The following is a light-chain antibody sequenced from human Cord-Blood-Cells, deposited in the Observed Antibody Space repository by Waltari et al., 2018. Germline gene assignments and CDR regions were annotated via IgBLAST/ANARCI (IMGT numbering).Light chain of an antibody. V-gene: IGKV3-11*01. CDR1: QSVSSY. J-gene: IGKJ4*01. CDR2: DAS. Sequence: EIVLTQSPATLSLSPGERATLSCRASQSVSSYLAWYQQKPGQAPRLLIYDASNRATXXPARFSGSGSGTDFTLTISSLEPEDFAVYYCQQRSNWLTFGGGTKVEIK. CDR3: QQRSNWLT.